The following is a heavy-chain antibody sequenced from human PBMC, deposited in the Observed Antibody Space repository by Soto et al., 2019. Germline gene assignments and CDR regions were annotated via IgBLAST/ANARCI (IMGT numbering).Heavy chain of an antibody. CDR2: ISGSGGST. D-gene: IGHD1-26*01. V-gene: IGHV3-23*01. CDR3: AKDGWELLRGFDP. Sequence: EVQLLESGGGLVQPGGSLRLSCAASGFTFRTYAMTWVRQAPGKGLEWVSTISGSGGSTYYADSVKGRFTISRDHSKNTLYLQMNSRRAEDTAVYYCAKDGWELLRGFDPWGQGTLVTVSS. J-gene: IGHJ5*02. CDR1: GFTFRTYA.